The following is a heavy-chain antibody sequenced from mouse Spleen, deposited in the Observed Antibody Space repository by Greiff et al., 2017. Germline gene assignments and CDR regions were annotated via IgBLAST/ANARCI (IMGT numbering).Heavy chain of an antibody. Sequence: EVQLQQPGAELVKPGAPVKLSCKASGYTFTSYWMHWVKQRPGQGLEWIGAIYPGNSDTSYNQKFKGKAKLTAVTSASTAYMELSSLTNEDSAVYYCTRSTMITTDFYYAMDYWGQGTSVTVSS. CDR2: IYPGNSDT. CDR3: TRSTMITTDFYYAMDY. CDR1: GYTFTSYW. V-gene: IGHV1-5*01. D-gene: IGHD2-4*01. J-gene: IGHJ4*01.